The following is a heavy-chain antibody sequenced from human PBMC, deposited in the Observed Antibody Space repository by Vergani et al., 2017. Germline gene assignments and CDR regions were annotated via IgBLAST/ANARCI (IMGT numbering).Heavy chain of an antibody. Sequence: QVQLVQSGAEVKKPGASVKVSCKASGYTFTSYGISWVRQAPGQGLEWMGWISAYNGNTNYAQKLQGRVTMTTDTSTSTAYMELRSLRADATAGYYCARKVDSGSYQRPDPRDYWGQGTLVTVSS. J-gene: IGHJ4*02. CDR3: ARKVDSGSYQRPDPRDY. D-gene: IGHD1-26*01. V-gene: IGHV1-18*01. CDR2: ISAYNGNT. CDR1: GYTFTSYG.